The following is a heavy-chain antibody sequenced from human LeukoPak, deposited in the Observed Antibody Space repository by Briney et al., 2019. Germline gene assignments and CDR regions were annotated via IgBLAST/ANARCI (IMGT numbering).Heavy chain of an antibody. CDR3: AKVMGDIVVVVAATESASESTNAFDI. D-gene: IGHD2-15*01. V-gene: IGHV3-30*04. CDR1: GFSFSHYA. J-gene: IGHJ3*02. Sequence: GGSLRLSCAASGFSFSHYAMHWVRQAPGKGLEWVSVISFNENNQYYADSVRGRFTVSRDNSKNTLYLQMNSLRAEDTAVYYCAKVMGDIVVVVAATESASESTNAFDIWGQGTMVTVSS. CDR2: ISFNENNQ.